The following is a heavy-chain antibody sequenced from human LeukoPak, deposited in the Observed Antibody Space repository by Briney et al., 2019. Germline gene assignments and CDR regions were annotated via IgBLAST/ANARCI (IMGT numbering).Heavy chain of an antibody. Sequence: GGSLRLSCAASGFMFSRYSMNWVRQAPGKGLEWVSSISSSSSYIYYADSVKGRFTISRDNAKNSLYLQMNSLRAEDTALYYCARQITMIVVVIPTVYMDVWGKGTTVTVSS. V-gene: IGHV3-21*04. CDR2: ISSSSSYI. CDR1: GFMFSRYS. J-gene: IGHJ6*03. CDR3: ARQITMIVVVIPTVYMDV. D-gene: IGHD3-22*01.